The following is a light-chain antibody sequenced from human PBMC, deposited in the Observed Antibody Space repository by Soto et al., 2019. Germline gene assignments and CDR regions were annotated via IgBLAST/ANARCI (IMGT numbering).Light chain of an antibody. J-gene: IGKJ1*01. CDR1: QSVTDY. V-gene: IGKV3-11*01. Sequence: EIVLTQSPGTLSLSPGERATLSCRASQSVTDYVAWYQQKPGQSPRLLIYDDSNRATGVPPRFSGSGSGTDFTLTISSLEPEDFAVYYCQQYSSYWTFGQGTKVDIK. CDR2: DDS. CDR3: QQYSSYWT.